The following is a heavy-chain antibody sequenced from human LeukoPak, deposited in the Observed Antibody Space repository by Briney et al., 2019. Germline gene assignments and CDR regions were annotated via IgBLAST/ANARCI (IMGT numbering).Heavy chain of an antibody. D-gene: IGHD3-10*01. CDR3: ARRYLRGLLWFGELNWFDP. V-gene: IGHV4-39*01. CDR1: GGSLSSSSYY. Sequence: PSETLSLTCTVSGGSLSSSSYYWGWLRQPPGTGLEWIGSIYYSGSTYYNPSLKSRVTISVDTSKNQFSLKLSSVTAADTAVYYCARRYLRGLLWFGELNWFDPWGQGTLVTVSS. J-gene: IGHJ5*02. CDR2: IYYSGST.